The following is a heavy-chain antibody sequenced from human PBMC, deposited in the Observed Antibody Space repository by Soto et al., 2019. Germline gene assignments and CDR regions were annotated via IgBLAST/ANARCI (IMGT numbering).Heavy chain of an antibody. V-gene: IGHV1-46*01. CDR2: INPSGGST. J-gene: IGHJ6*02. Sequence: ASVKVSCKASGYTFTSYYMHWVRQAPGQGLEWMGIINPSGGSTSYAQKFQGRVTMTRDTSTSTVYMELSSLRSEDTAVYYCARVGCSGGSCYSYYYYGMDVGGQGTTVTVSS. CDR3: ARVGCSGGSCYSYYYYGMDV. CDR1: GYTFTSYY. D-gene: IGHD2-15*01.